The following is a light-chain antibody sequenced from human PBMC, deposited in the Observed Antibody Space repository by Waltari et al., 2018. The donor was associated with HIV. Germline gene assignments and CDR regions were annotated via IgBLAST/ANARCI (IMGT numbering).Light chain of an antibody. V-gene: IGKV3-20*01. CDR1: QSVSSNY. CDR3: QQYGTSPWT. CDR2: GAS. Sequence: EIVLTQSPGTLSLSLGERVTLSCRASQSVSSNYLAWYQQKPGQAPRLLIYGASSRATGIPDRFSGSGSGTDFTFTISRLEPEDFAVYYCQQYGTSPWTFGQGTKVEIK. J-gene: IGKJ1*01.